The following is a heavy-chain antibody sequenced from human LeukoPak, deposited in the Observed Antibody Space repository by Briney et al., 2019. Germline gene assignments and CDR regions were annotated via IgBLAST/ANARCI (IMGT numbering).Heavy chain of an antibody. CDR3: ARRSSWLRGFDY. J-gene: IGHJ4*02. Sequence: ASVKVSCKASGYTFTSYDINWVRQATGQGLEWMGWMNPNSGNTGYAQKFQGRVTMTRNTSISTACMELSSLRSEDTAVYYCARRSSWLRGFDYWGQGTLVTVSS. CDR2: MNPNSGNT. CDR1: GYTFTSYD. V-gene: IGHV1-8*01. D-gene: IGHD6-13*01.